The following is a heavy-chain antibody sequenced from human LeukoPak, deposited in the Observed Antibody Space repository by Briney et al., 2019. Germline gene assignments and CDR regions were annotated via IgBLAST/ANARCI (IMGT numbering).Heavy chain of an antibody. J-gene: IGHJ4*02. CDR3: ARDLMTTVTTSFDY. CDR1: GYTFTNYG. CDR2: ISAYNGHT. V-gene: IGHV1-18*01. Sequence: ASVKVSCKASGYTFTNYGISWVRQAPGQGLEWMGWISAYNGHTNYAQKFQGRVTMTTDTSTSTAYMDLRSLRSDDTSVYYCARDLMTTVTTSFDYWGQGNVVTVSS. D-gene: IGHD4-17*01.